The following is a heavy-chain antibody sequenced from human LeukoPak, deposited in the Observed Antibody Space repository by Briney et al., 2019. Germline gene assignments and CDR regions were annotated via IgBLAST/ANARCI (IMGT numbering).Heavy chain of an antibody. Sequence: ASVKVSCKASGYTFTGYYMHWVRQAPGQGLEWMGWINPNSGGTNYAQKLQGRVTMTRDTSISTAYMELSRLRSDDTAVYYCARVSSIAARADPEDYWGQGTLVTVSS. CDR2: INPNSGGT. CDR1: GYTFTGYY. J-gene: IGHJ4*02. D-gene: IGHD6-6*01. CDR3: ARVSSIAARADPEDY. V-gene: IGHV1-2*02.